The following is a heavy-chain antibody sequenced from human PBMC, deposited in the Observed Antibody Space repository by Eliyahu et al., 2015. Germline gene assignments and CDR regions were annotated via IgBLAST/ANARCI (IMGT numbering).Heavy chain of an antibody. D-gene: IGHD6-19*01. J-gene: IGHJ4*02. CDR3: ARADSGWDPCDY. CDR2: ISVYSGNT. V-gene: IGHV1-18*01. Sequence: QVQLVQSGAEVXKPGASVXVSCKXSGXSFTNYAXSWVRQAPGQGLEWMGWISVYSGNTNYAQKLQGRVTMTTDTITSTAYMELRSLRFDDTAVYYCARADSGWDPCDYWGQGTLVTVSS. CDR1: GXSFTNYA.